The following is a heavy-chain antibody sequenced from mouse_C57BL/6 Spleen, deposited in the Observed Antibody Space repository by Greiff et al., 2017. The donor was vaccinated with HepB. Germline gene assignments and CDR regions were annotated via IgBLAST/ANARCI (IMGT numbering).Heavy chain of an antibody. CDR1: GFTFSNYW. CDR3: TRDYDYPYYFDY. CDR2: IRLKSDNYAT. J-gene: IGHJ2*01. V-gene: IGHV6-3*01. Sequence: DVHLVESGGGLVQPGGSMKLSCVASGFTFSNYWMNWVRQSPEKGLEWVAQIRLKSDNYATHYAESVKGRFTISRDDSKSSVYLQMNNLRAEDTGIYYCTRDYDYPYYFDYWGQGTTLTVSS. D-gene: IGHD2-4*01.